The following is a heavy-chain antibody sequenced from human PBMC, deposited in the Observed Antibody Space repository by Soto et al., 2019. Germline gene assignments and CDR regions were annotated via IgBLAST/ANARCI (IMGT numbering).Heavy chain of an antibody. CDR1: GGTFSNHP. V-gene: IGHV1-69*12. Sequence: QVQLVQSGAELKKPGSSVKVSCKASGGTFSNHPISWVRQAPGQGLEWMGGIIAIFGTPSYAQKFQGRVNITADESTSTSHMELSSLSSEDTAVYYCARYYLFILGDWGQGALVTVSS. CDR3: ARYYLFILGD. CDR2: IIAIFGTP. D-gene: IGHD3-10*01. J-gene: IGHJ4*02.